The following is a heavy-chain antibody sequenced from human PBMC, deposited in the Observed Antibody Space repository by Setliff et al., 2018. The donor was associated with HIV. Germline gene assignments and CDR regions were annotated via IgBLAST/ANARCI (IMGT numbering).Heavy chain of an antibody. CDR1: GGSLSGHF. J-gene: IGHJ4*02. CDR2: INRSGST. Sequence: KPSETLSLTCAVYGGSLSGHFWSWIRQPPGKGLEWIGEINRSGSTNYNSSLKSRVTMSVDTSKRQLSLKLASVTAADTAIYYCARQSTMAAAAFDYWGQGTLVTVSS. V-gene: IGHV4-34*01. D-gene: IGHD6-13*01. CDR3: ARQSTMAAAAFDY.